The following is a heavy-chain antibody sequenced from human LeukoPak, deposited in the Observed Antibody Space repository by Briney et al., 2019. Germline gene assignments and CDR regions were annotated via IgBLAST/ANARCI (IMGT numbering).Heavy chain of an antibody. J-gene: IGHJ4*02. CDR2: INPNGGS. Sequence: ASVKVSCKACVYTFTNYYLHLVRQAPGQGLEWMGGINPNGGSNYALKFQGRVTMTRDTSINTVHMELRSLRFGDTAVYFCARDGSGYNYGYYFDYWGQGTPVTVSS. D-gene: IGHD5-18*01. CDR3: ARDGSGYNYGYYFDY. V-gene: IGHV1-2*02. CDR1: VYTFTNYY.